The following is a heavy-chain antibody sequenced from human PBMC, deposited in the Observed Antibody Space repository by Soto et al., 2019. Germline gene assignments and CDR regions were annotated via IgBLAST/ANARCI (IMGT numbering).Heavy chain of an antibody. CDR1: GFTFNAYA. V-gene: IGHV3-23*01. CDR2: IGGSGGNR. Sequence: EVQLLESGGGLVQPGGSLRLSCAASGFTFNAYAMTWVRQAPGKGLEWASAIGGSGGNRYYAASVRGRFTISRDNSKDTVDLQMNSLRVEDTAVYYCARVASDYINSVDHWGQGILVSVSS. D-gene: IGHD4-4*01. CDR3: ARVASDYINSVDH. J-gene: IGHJ4*02.